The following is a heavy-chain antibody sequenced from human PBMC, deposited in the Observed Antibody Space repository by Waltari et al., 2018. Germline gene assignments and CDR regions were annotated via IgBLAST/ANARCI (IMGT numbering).Heavy chain of an antibody. CDR3: ALDTGALWMDV. J-gene: IGHJ6*02. CDR1: ENTFTSSY. D-gene: IGHD2-21*01. CDR2: INPSGGST. V-gene: IGHV1-46*01. Sequence: QVQLVQSGAEVKKPGASVKISCKTSENTFTSSYIHWVRQAPGQGLEWMGIINPSGGSTIYAQKFQGRVTMTRDTSTSTVYMELSSLRSDDTAVYYCALDTGALWMDVWGQGTTVTVSS.